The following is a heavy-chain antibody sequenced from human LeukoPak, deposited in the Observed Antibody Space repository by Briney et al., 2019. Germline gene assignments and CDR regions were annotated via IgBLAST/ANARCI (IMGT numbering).Heavy chain of an antibody. CDR3: ARANIAAANYPFDY. J-gene: IGHJ4*02. Sequence: PGGPLRLSCSASGFTLSCYWMHWVRQAPGKGLVWVSRINSDGSSTSYADSVKGRFTISRDNAKNTLYLQMNSLRAEDTAVYYCARANIAAANYPFDYWGQGTLVTVSS. CDR2: INSDGSST. CDR1: GFTLSCYW. D-gene: IGHD6-25*01. V-gene: IGHV3-74*01.